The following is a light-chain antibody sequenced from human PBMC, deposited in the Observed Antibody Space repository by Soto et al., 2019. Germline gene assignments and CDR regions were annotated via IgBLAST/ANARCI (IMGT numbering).Light chain of an antibody. V-gene: IGLV2-18*02. CDR2: EVN. Sequence: QSVLTHPASVSGSPGQSITISCIGTSSDIGTYNRVSWYQQPPGTAPKLIIYEVNNRPSGVPDRFSGSKSGNTASLIISGLHAEDEADYYCNSFTTSNTYVFGTGTKVTVL. CDR1: SSDIGTYNR. CDR3: NSFTTSNTYV. J-gene: IGLJ1*01.